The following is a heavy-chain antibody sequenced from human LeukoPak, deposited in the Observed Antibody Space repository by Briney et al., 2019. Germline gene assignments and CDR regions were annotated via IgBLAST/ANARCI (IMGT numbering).Heavy chain of an antibody. D-gene: IGHD3-10*01. J-gene: IGHJ4*02. CDR1: GCTFTSYH. Sequence: ASVKVSCKASGCTFTSYHMHWVRQAPGQGLEWMGIINPSGGSTSYAQKFQGRVTVTRDMSTSTVYMELSSLRSEDTAVYYCARYGSGTLDYWGQGTLVTVSS. CDR2: INPSGGST. CDR3: ARYGSGTLDY. V-gene: IGHV1-46*01.